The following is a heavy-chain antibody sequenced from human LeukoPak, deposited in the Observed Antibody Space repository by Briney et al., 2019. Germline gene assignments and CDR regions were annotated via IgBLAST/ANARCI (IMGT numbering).Heavy chain of an antibody. CDR2: IYYSGST. CDR3: ARGAVEAECFDY. V-gene: IGHV4-30-4*01. CDR1: GGSISSGDYY. Sequence: PSETLSLTCTVSGGSISSGDYYWSWIRQPPGKGLEWIGYIYYSGSTYYNPSLKSRVTISVDTSKNQFSLKLSSVTAADTAVYYCARGAVEAECFDYWGQGTLVTVSS. D-gene: IGHD6-19*01. J-gene: IGHJ4*02.